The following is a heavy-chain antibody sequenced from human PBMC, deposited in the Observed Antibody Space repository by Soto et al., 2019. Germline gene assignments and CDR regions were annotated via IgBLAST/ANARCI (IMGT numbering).Heavy chain of an antibody. Sequence: QVQLQESGPGLVKPSGTLSLTCAVSSGSISSSNWWSWVRQPPGKGLEWIGEIYHSGSTNYNPSLKSRVTISVDRSKNQVSLTVSSVTAADTAVDYCAGLTTVTGDAFDIWGQGTMVTVSS. V-gene: IGHV4-4*02. CDR2: IYHSGST. CDR1: SGSISSSNW. J-gene: IGHJ3*02. CDR3: AGLTTVTGDAFDI. D-gene: IGHD4-17*01.